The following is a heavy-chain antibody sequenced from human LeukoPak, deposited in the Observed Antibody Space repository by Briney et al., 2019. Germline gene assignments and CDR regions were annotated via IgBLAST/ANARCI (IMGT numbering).Heavy chain of an antibody. CDR3: ARSRGYCSSTSCRHYYYYYYGMDV. CDR2: IYSGGST. V-gene: IGHV3-66*01. CDR1: GFTVSSNY. J-gene: IGHJ6*02. D-gene: IGHD2-2*01. Sequence: GGSLRLSCAASGFTVSSNYMSWVRQATGKGLEWVSDIYSGGSTYYADSVKGRFTISRDNSKNTLYLQMNSLRAEDTAVYYCARSRGYCSSTSCRHYYYYYYGMDVWGQGTTVTVSS.